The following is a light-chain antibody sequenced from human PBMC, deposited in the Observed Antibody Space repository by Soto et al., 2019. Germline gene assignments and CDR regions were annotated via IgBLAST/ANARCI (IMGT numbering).Light chain of an antibody. CDR2: LNSDGSH. V-gene: IGLV4-69*01. J-gene: IGLJ2*01. Sequence: QSLLTQSPSASASLGASVKLTCTLSSGHSNYAIAWHQQQSEKGPRYLMKLNSDGSHSKGDGIPDRFSGSSSGAERYLTISSLQSEDEADYYCQNWGSGIVVFGGGTKLTVL. CDR1: SGHSNYA. CDR3: QNWGSGIVV.